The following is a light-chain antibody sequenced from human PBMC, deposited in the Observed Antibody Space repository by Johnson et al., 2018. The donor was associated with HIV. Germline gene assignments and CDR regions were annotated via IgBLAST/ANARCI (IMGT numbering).Light chain of an antibody. CDR1: SSNIGDSY. CDR2: ENN. CDR3: GTWDRSLSAGLYV. V-gene: IGLV1-51*02. J-gene: IGLJ1*01. Sequence: QSVLTQPPSVSAAPGHNVTISCSGSSSNIGDSYISWYQQLPGAAPKLLIYENNKRPAGIPDRFSGSKSGTSATLGITGLQTGDEADYYCGTWDRSLSAGLYVFGTGTKVTVL.